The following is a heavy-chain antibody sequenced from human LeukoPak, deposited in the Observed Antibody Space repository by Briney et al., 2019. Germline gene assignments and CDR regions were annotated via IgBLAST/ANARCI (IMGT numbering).Heavy chain of an antibody. CDR2: IYTSGST. CDR1: GVSISSGSYY. D-gene: IGHD3-22*01. Sequence: SQTLSLTCTVSGVSISSGSYYWSWIRQPAGKGLEWIGRIYTSGSTNYNPSLKSRVTISVDTSKNQFSLKLSSVTAADTAVYYCARFYDSSGYFGNYFDYWGQGTLVTVSS. J-gene: IGHJ4*02. V-gene: IGHV4-61*02. CDR3: ARFYDSSGYFGNYFDY.